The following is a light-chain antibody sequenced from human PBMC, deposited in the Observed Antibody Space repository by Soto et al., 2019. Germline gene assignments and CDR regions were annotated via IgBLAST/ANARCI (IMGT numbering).Light chain of an antibody. V-gene: IGKV3-20*01. CDR1: QSVSSSY. CDR2: GAS. CDR3: QQYGSSPPYT. J-gene: IGKJ2*01. Sequence: EIVLTQSPGTLSLSPGERATLSCRASQSVSSSYLAWYQQKPGQAPRLLIYGASSRATGIPVRFSCSGSGTDFTLTISRLEPEDFAVYYYQQYGSSPPYTFGQGTKLEIK.